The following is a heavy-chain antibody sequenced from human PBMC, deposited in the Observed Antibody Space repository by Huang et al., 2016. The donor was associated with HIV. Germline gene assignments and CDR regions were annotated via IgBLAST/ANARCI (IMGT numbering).Heavy chain of an antibody. CDR3: SRDGVAPDEEFDY. J-gene: IGHJ4*02. CDR2: LKPKHGAT. D-gene: IGHD5-12*01. V-gene: IGHV1-2*02. CDR1: GYTFADSF. Sequence: QVQLVQSGAEVQKPGASVKVSCKPSGYTFADSFIHWVRQAPGQGLEWMAWLKPKHGATNSAQKFLGRVTVTGGTSINTAYMEFSGLTSDDTANYYCSRDGVAPDEEFDYWGQGTLIIVSS.